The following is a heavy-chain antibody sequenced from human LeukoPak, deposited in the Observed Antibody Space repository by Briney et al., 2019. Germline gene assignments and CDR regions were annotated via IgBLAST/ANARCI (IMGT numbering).Heavy chain of an antibody. CDR2: VNHSGST. Sequence: PSETLSLTCAVYGGSFSGYYWSWIRQPPGKGLEWIGEVNHSGSTNYNPSLKSRVTISVDTSKNQFSLKLSSVTAADTAVYYCARGNRLAAAAKLGRFDPWGQGTLVTVSS. J-gene: IGHJ5*02. CDR3: ARGNRLAAAAKLGRFDP. CDR1: GGSFSGYY. D-gene: IGHD6-13*01. V-gene: IGHV4-34*01.